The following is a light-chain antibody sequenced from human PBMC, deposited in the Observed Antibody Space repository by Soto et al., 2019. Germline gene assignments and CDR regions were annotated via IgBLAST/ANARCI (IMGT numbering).Light chain of an antibody. CDR1: QSVSSY. CDR2: GAS. CDR3: QQYNGWPWT. J-gene: IGKJ1*01. V-gene: IGKV3-15*01. Sequence: EIVLTQSPATLSLSPGERATLSCRASQSVSSYLAWYLQRPGQAPRLLMYGASTRATDIPARFSGSGSGTEFTLTITGLQSEDFAVYYCQQYNGWPWTFGLGTKVDIK.